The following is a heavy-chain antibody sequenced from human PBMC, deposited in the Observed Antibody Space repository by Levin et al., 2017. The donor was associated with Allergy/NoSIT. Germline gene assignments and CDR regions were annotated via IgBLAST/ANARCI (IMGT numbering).Heavy chain of an antibody. D-gene: IGHD1-26*01. CDR1: GGSISSYY. CDR3: AREWAPAVQNWFDP. CDR2: IYYSGST. Sequence: PSETLSLTCTVSGGSISSYYWSWIRQPPGKGLEWIGYIYYSGSTNYNPSLKSRVTISVDTSKNQFSLKLSSVTAADTAVYYCAREWAPAVQNWFDPWGQGTLVTVSS. V-gene: IGHV4-59*01. J-gene: IGHJ5*02.